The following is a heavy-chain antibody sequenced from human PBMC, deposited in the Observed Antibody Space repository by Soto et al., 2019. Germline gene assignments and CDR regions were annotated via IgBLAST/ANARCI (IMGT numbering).Heavy chain of an antibody. V-gene: IGHV3-9*01. J-gene: IGHJ6*03. CDR2: ISWNSCNI. Sequence: EVQLVESGGGVVQPGRSLRLSCAASGFTFDDYAMHLVRQAQGKGLEWVPGISWNSCNIGYADSVKGRFTIARDNAKNSRYLQMNSLRAEDTALYYCAKVSGRDYYYYMDVWGKGTTVTVSS. CDR1: GFTFDDYA. CDR3: AKVSGRDYYYYMDV. D-gene: IGHD1-26*01.